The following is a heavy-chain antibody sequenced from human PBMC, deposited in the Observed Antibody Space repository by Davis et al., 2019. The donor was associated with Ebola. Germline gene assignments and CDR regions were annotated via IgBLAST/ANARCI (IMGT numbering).Heavy chain of an antibody. J-gene: IGHJ6*04. CDR3: ARWDYGDYGLYYYYGMDV. V-gene: IGHV3-48*02. CDR2: ISSSSSTI. Sequence: GGSLRLSCAASGFTFSSYSMNWVRQAPGKGLEWVSYISSSSSTIYYADSVKGRFTISRDNAKNSLYLQMNSLRDEDTAVYYCARWDYGDYGLYYYYGMDVWGKGTTVTVSS. CDR1: GFTFSSYS. D-gene: IGHD4-17*01.